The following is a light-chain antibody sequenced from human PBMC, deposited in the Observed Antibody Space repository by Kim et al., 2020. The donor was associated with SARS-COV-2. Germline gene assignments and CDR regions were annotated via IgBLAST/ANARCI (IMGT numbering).Light chain of an antibody. CDR2: EVI. V-gene: IGLV2-8*01. CDR3: SSYGGSDNVV. CDR1: SSDVGGFDY. Sequence: GQSVTISCTGTSSDVGGFDYVSWYQQFPGKAPRLIIYEVIKRPSGVPNRFSGSKSGNTASLTVSWLLAEDEAVYYCSSYGGSDNVVFGGGTQLTVL. J-gene: IGLJ3*02.